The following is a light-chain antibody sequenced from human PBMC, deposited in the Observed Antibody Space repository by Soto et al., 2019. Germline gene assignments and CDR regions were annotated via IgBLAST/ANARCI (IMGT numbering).Light chain of an antibody. CDR1: SSDVGGYNY. V-gene: IGLV2-14*01. CDR2: EVS. J-gene: IGLJ1*01. Sequence: QSALTQPASVSGSPGQSITISCTGTSSDVGGYNYVSWYQQHPGKAPKLMIYEVSNRPSGVSNRFSGSKSGNTASLTISGLQAEDEADYYCSSYTSSSTVFGTWNQLTVL. CDR3: SSYTSSSTV.